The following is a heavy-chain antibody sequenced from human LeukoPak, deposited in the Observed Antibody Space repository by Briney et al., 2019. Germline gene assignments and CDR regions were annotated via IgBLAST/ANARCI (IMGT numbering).Heavy chain of an antibody. V-gene: IGHV3-23*01. CDR2: ISGSGGST. J-gene: IGHJ4*02. CDR3: AKEGGPTVGASDY. D-gene: IGHD1-26*01. CDR1: GFTFSSYG. Sequence: QAGGSLRLSCAASGFTFSSYGMSWVRQAPGKGLEWVSAISGSGGSTYYADSVKGRFTISRDNSKNTLYLQMNSLRAEDTAVYYCAKEGGPTVGASDYWGQGTLVTVSS.